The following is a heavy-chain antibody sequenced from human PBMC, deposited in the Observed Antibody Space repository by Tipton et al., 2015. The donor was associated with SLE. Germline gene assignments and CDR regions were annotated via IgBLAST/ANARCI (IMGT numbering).Heavy chain of an antibody. Sequence: SLRLSCAASGFTFSNYGMHWVRQAPGKGLEWVAIISYDGSNKYYADSVKGRFTISRDNAKNSLYLQMNSLRAEDTAVYYCAIVGAGPFYHYYYAMDVWGQGTTVTVSS. J-gene: IGHJ6*02. CDR2: ISYDGSNK. D-gene: IGHD6-13*01. CDR1: GFTFSNYG. V-gene: IGHV3-30*03. CDR3: AIVGAGPFYHYYYAMDV.